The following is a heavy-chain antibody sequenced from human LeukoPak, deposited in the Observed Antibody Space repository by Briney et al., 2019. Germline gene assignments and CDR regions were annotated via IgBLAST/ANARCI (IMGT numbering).Heavy chain of an antibody. Sequence: GASVKVSCKASVYTFTGYYMHWVRQAPGQGLEWMGWNTPNSGGTNYAQKFQGRVTMTRDTSISTAYMELSRLRSDDTAVYYCAREVAVAGTFTIYYCYGMDVWGQGTTVTVSS. CDR3: AREVAVAGTFTIYYCYGMDV. CDR2: NTPNSGGT. V-gene: IGHV1-2*02. CDR1: VYTFTGYY. J-gene: IGHJ6*02. D-gene: IGHD6-19*01.